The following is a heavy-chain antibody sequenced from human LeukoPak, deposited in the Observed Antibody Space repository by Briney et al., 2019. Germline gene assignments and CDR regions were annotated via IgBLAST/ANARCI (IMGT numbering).Heavy chain of an antibody. CDR3: AIDRYSSGWYTFDY. J-gene: IGHJ4*02. D-gene: IGHD6-19*01. CDR2: IKGDGSDN. V-gene: IGHV3-7*02. CDR1: GVTFSSYW. Sequence: GGSLRLSCAASGVTFSSYWLSWVRQPPGKGLEWVANIKGDGSDNHYVSSVRGRFTISRDNAKTSLDPQMSSLRAEDTAVYYCAIDRYSSGWYTFDYWGQGTLVTVSS.